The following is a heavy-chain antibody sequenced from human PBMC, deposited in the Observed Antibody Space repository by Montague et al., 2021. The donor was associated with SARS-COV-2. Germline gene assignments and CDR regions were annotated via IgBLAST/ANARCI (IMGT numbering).Heavy chain of an antibody. J-gene: IGHJ6*02. Sequence: SETLSLTCTVSGGSISSYYWSWIRQPPGKGLEWIGYIYYSGSTNYNPSLKSRVTISVDTSKNQFSLKLSSVTAAATAVYYCARDSGYNWNCYYCYCMDVWGQGTTVTVSS. CDR3: ARDSGYNWNCYYCYCMDV. CDR1: GGSISSYY. D-gene: IGHD1-7*01. V-gene: IGHV4-59*01. CDR2: IYYSGST.